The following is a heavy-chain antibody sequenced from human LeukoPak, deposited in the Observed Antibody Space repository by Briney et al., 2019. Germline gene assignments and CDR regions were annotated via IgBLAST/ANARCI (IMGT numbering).Heavy chain of an antibody. V-gene: IGHV4-34*01. CDR2: INHGGST. D-gene: IGHD4-17*01. CDR1: GGSFSGYY. CDR3: ARAPYGDYVGVYFDY. J-gene: IGHJ4*02. Sequence: PSETLSLTCAVYGGSFSGYYWSWIRQPPGKGLEWIGEINHGGSTNYNPSLKSRVTISVDTSKNQFSLKLSSVTAADTAVYYCARAPYGDYVGVYFDYWGQGTLVTVSS.